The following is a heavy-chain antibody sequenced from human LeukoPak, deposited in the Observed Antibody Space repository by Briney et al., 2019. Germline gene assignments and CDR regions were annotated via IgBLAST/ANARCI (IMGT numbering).Heavy chain of an antibody. CDR2: ISSNGGST. CDR1: GFTFSSYA. J-gene: IGHJ4*02. D-gene: IGHD3-16*01. Sequence: GGSLRLSRAASGFTFSSYAMHWVRQAPGKGLEYVSGISSNGGSTYYANSVKGRFTISRDNSKNTLYLQMGSLRAEDMAVYYCARGIFIPNHPLTRSAVDPSEFDYWGQGTLVTVSS. V-gene: IGHV3-64*01. CDR3: ARGIFIPNHPLTRSAVDPSEFDY.